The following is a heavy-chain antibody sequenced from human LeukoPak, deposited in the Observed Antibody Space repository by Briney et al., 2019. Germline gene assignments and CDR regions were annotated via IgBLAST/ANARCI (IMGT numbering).Heavy chain of an antibody. V-gene: IGHV3-11*01. CDR2: ISSSGSTI. CDR1: GFTFSDYY. Sequence: PGGSLRLSCAASGFTFSDYYMSWIRQAPGKGLEWVSYISSSGSTIYYADSVKGRFTISRDNAKKSLYLHMSSLRAEDTALYYCARASSGSAYDAFDMWGQGTVVIVSS. CDR3: ARASSGSAYDAFDM. J-gene: IGHJ3*02. D-gene: IGHD3-10*01.